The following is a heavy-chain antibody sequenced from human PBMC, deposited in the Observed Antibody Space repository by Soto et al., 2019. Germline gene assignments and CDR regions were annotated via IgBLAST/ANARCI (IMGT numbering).Heavy chain of an antibody. D-gene: IGHD3-10*01. Sequence: EASVKVCCKESGYTKKSYGRRWVRQEKGQGLEWMGWNSAYNGNTNYAQKLQGRLTMTTDTSTSTAYMELRSLRSDDTAVYYCARDSPGGNVLLWFGELYYSGQGTLVTVSS. V-gene: IGHV1-18*01. CDR3: ARDSPGGNVLLWFGELYY. J-gene: IGHJ4*02. CDR1: GYTKKSYG. CDR2: NSAYNGNT.